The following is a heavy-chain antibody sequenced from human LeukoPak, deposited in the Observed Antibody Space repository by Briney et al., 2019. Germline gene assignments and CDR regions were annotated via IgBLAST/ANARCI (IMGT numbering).Heavy chain of an antibody. CDR3: ARPGAGTPTYYMDV. CDR1: GFTVSSNY. Sequence: GGSLRLSCAASGFTVSSNYMSWVRQAPGKGLEWVSVIYSGGSTYYADSVKGRFTISRDNSKNTLYLQMNSLRAEDTAVYYCARPGAGTPTYYMDVWGKGTTVTISS. CDR2: IYSGGST. J-gene: IGHJ6*03. D-gene: IGHD1-26*01. V-gene: IGHV3-66*04.